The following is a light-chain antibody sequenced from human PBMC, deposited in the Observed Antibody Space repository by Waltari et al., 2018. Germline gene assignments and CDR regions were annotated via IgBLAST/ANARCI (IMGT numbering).Light chain of an antibody. V-gene: IGKV4-1*01. CDR2: WAS. CDR1: QSVLFTPTNKNY. CDR3: QQYQSFPWT. J-gene: IGKJ1*01. Sequence: DIVMTQSPDSLAVSLGERATINGKSSQSVLFTPTNKNYLAWYQQKPRQPPKLLIYWASTRESGVPDRFSGSVSGTDFTLTISSLQAEDVAVYYCQQYQSFPWTFGQGTKVEIK.